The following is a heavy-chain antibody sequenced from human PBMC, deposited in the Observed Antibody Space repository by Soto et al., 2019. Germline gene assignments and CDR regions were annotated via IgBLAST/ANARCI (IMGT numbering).Heavy chain of an antibody. V-gene: IGHV1-3*05. D-gene: IGHD2-21*02. Sequence: QVQLVQSGAEEKKPGASVKVSCKASGYTFTSYAMHWVRQAPGQRLEWMGWINAGNGNTKYSQKFQGRVTITRHTSASTAYMELSSLRSEDTAVYYCARAWVVVTAPDYWGQGTLVTASS. CDR2: INAGNGNT. CDR3: ARAWVVVTAPDY. CDR1: GYTFTSYA. J-gene: IGHJ4*02.